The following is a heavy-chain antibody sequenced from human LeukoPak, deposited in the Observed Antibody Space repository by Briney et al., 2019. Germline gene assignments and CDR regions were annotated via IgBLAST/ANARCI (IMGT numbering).Heavy chain of an antibody. CDR1: GFTFSSYA. CDR3: ARDSESSGWSDFDY. D-gene: IGHD6-19*01. J-gene: IGHJ4*02. V-gene: IGHV3-64*01. CDR2: IYGNGGSA. Sequence: PGGSLRLSCAASGFTFSSYAMHWVRQAPGKGLEYVSGIYGNGGSAHYANSVKGRFTISRDNSRNTLYLQMGSLRADDMAVYYCARDSESSGWSDFDYWGQGTLVTVSS.